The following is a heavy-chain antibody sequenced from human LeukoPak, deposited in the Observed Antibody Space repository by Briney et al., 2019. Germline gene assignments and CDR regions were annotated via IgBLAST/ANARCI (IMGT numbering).Heavy chain of an antibody. CDR2: ISAYNGNT. Sequence: ASVTVSCKASGYTFTSYGISWVRQAHGQGLERMGWISAYNGNTICAQKLQGRVTITTDTSTSTAYMELRRLRSDDTAVYYCARGQRGNYYGSRSYPAGAFDIWGQGTMVTVSS. D-gene: IGHD3-10*01. V-gene: IGHV1-18*01. CDR1: GYTFTSYG. J-gene: IGHJ3*02. CDR3: ARGQRGNYYGSRSYPAGAFDI.